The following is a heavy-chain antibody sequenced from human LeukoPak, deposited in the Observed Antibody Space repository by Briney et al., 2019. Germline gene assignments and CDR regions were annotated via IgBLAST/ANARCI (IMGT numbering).Heavy chain of an antibody. CDR3: AKDPTYYSGSYFDS. CDR1: GFTFNSNA. J-gene: IGHJ4*02. CDR2: ISGSAAET. V-gene: IGHV3-23*01. D-gene: IGHD5-12*01. Sequence: PGGSLRLSCAASGFTFNSNAMNWVRQAPGKGLEWVSTISGSAAETYYADSLKGRFTISRDNSKNTLYLQMNSLRAEDTAVYYCAKDPTYYSGSYFDSWGQGTLVTVSS.